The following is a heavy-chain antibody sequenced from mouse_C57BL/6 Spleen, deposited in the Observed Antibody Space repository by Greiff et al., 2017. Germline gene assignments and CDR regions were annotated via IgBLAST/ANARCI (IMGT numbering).Heavy chain of an antibody. CDR3: ARPLAGGYWYVDV. Sequence: EVKVVESGGGLVKPGGSLKLSCAASGFTFSSYTMSWVRQTPEKRLEWVATISGGGGNTYYPDSVKGRFTISRDNAKNTLYLQMSSLRSEDTALYYCARPLAGGYWYVDVWGTGTTVTVSS. V-gene: IGHV5-9*01. CDR2: ISGGGGNT. D-gene: IGHD2-10*02. J-gene: IGHJ1*03. CDR1: GFTFSSYT.